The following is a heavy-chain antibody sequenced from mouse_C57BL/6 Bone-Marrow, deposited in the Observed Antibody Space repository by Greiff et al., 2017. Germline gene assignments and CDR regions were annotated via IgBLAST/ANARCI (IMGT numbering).Heavy chain of an antibody. CDR3: TRYGNPHHFDY. Sequence: EVMLVESGEGLVKPGGSLKLSCAASGFTFSSYAMSWVRQTPEKRLEWVAYISSGGDYLYYADTVKGRFTISRDNARNTLYLQMSSLKSEDTAMYYCTRYGNPHHFDYWGQGTTLTVSS. V-gene: IGHV5-9-1*02. D-gene: IGHD2-10*02. CDR2: ISSGGDYL. CDR1: GFTFSSYA. J-gene: IGHJ2*01.